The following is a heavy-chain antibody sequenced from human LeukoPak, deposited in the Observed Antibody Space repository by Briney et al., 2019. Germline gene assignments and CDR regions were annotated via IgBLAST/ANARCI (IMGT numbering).Heavy chain of an antibody. Sequence: ASVRVSCKASGYTFTNYYMHWVRQAPGQGLEWMGIIDPTGGTTSYAQKFQGRVTMTRDTSISTAYMELSRLRSDDTAVYYCARDGYGDLYYYYGMDVWGQGTTVTVSS. CDR2: IDPTGGTT. J-gene: IGHJ6*02. V-gene: IGHV1-46*01. D-gene: IGHD4-17*01. CDR3: ARDGYGDLYYYYGMDV. CDR1: GYTFTNYY.